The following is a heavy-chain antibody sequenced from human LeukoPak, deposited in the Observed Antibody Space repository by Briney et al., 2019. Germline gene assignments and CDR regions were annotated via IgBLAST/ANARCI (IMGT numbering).Heavy chain of an antibody. CDR3: AKANYYDSSGAPPVANWFDP. J-gene: IGHJ5*02. V-gene: IGHV3-30*18. D-gene: IGHD3-22*01. Sequence: PGGSLRLSCAASGFTFSSYGMHWVRQAPGKGLEWVAVISYDGSNKYYADSVKGRSTISRDNSKNTLYLQMNSLRAEDTAVYYCAKANYYDSSGAPPVANWFDPWGQGTLVTVSS. CDR2: ISYDGSNK. CDR1: GFTFSSYG.